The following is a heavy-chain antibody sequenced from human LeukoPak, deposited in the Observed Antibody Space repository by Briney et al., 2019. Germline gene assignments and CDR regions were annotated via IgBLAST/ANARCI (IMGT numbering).Heavy chain of an antibody. J-gene: IGHJ6*02. CDR3: AKESDSSGWYYYGMDV. Sequence: GGSLRLSCAASGFTFSTYAMSWVRQAPGKGLEWVSTITSSGGSTYYADSVKGRFTLSSDNSKNTLYLQMNSLRAEDTAVYYCAKESDSSGWYYYGMDVWGQGTTVTVSS. CDR1: GFTFSTYA. V-gene: IGHV3-23*01. D-gene: IGHD6-19*01. CDR2: ITSSGGST.